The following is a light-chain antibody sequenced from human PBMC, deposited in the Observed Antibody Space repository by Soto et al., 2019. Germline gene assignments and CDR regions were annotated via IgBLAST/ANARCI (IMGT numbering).Light chain of an antibody. CDR3: QQYYNWPVT. CDR1: RSVSNR. CDR2: GAS. J-gene: IGKJ4*01. V-gene: IGKV3-15*01. Sequence: MVMTHCPATLSVSPGERVGLSCRSIRSVSNRLAWYQQKPGQAPRLLISGASNGATGIPPKFSGSGSATEFTLTVDSLQSDDIEVYYCQQYYNWPVTFGGGTKVDIQ.